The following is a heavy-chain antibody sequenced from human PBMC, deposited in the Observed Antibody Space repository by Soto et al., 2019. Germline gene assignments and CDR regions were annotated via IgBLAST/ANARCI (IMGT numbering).Heavy chain of an antibody. CDR2: ISDDGSQK. CDR3: AKEAPGGWHFFDT. D-gene: IGHD6-19*01. V-gene: IGHV3-30*18. CDR1: GFTFRTYG. Sequence: GGSLRLSCAASGFTFRTYGMHWVRQAPGKGLEWVAFISDDGSQKYYGDSVKGRFTISRDNSKNTLSLRMISLRTEDTSVYYCAKEAPGGWHFFDTWGQGTLVTVS. J-gene: IGHJ4*02.